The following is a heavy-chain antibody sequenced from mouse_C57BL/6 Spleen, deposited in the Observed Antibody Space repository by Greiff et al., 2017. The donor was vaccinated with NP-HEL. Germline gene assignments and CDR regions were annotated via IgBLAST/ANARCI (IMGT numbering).Heavy chain of an antibody. CDR1: GFSLTSYG. V-gene: IGHV2-5*01. J-gene: IGHJ1*03. Sequence: VQLQQSGPGLVQPSQSLSITCTVSGFSLTSYGVHWVRQSPGKGLEWLGVIWRGGSTDYNAAFMSRLSITKDNSKSQVFFKMNSLQADDTAIYYCAKNEGYGNYGGYLDVWGTGTTVTVSS. D-gene: IGHD2-1*01. CDR2: IWRGGST. CDR3: AKNEGYGNYGGYLDV.